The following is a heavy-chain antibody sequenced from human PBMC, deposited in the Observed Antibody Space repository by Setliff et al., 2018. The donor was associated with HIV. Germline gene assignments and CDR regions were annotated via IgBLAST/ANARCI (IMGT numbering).Heavy chain of an antibody. CDR1: GSSFSSSIYY. D-gene: IGHD1-1*01. CDR3: ARGTTSITFDY. V-gene: IGHV4-31*03. Sequence: PSETLSLTCNVSGSSFSSSIYYWTWIRQQPGKGLEWIGYISYSGSTYYNPSLKSRLTMSIDTSKSHFSLNLNSDTAADTAVYYCARGTTSITFDYWSQGTLVTVSS. J-gene: IGHJ4*02. CDR2: ISYSGST.